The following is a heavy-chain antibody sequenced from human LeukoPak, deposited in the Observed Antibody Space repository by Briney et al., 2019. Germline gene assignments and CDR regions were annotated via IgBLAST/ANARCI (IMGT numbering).Heavy chain of an antibody. CDR2: IYYSGST. CDR1: GGSMSTSDYY. D-gene: IGHD2-2*01. V-gene: IGHV4-39*01. J-gene: IGHJ6*02. CDR3: ARHGSTSYRRNYYYGMDV. Sequence: SETLSLTCTVSGGSMSTSDYYWGWIRQPPGKGLEWIGSIYYSGSTYYNPSLKSRVTISVDTSKNQFSLKLSSVTAADTAVSYCARHGSTSYRRNYYYGMDVWGQGTTVTVSS.